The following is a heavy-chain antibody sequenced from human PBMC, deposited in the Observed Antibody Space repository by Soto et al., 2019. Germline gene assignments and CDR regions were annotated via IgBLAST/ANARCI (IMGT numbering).Heavy chain of an antibody. Sequence: PSETLSLTCAVSGGSISSSDWWRCVRQPPGEGLEWIGEIYHSGSTNYNPSLKSRLTISVDKSKNQFSLKLSSVTAADTAVYYCARVGYCSGGTCHPTYYGMDVWGQGTTVTVSS. D-gene: IGHD2-15*01. CDR2: IYHSGST. CDR1: GGSISSSDW. CDR3: ARVGYCSGGTCHPTYYGMDV. J-gene: IGHJ6*02. V-gene: IGHV4-4*02.